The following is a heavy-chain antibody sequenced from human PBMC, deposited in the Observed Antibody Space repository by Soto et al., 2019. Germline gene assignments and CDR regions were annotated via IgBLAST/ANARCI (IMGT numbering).Heavy chain of an antibody. CDR3: ARGRWLRSSFDY. D-gene: IGHD5-12*01. V-gene: IGHV6-1*01. J-gene: IGHJ4*02. CDR1: GDSVSSNSAA. CDR2: TYYRSKWYN. Sequence: PSQTLSLTCAISGDSVSSNSAAWNWIRQSPSRGLEWLGRTYYRSKWYNDYAVSVKSRITINPDTSKNQFSLKLSSVTAADTAVYYCARGRWLRSSFDYWGQGTLVTVSS.